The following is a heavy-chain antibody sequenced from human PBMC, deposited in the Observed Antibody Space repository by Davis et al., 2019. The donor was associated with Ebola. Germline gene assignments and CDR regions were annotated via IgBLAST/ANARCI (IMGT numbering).Heavy chain of an antibody. V-gene: IGHV4-61*01. Sequence: GSLRLSCTVSGGSVSSGYYYWSWVRQPPGKGLEWIGYIEFLGNTNYSPSLKSRVTISLDMSKSQVSLRLRSVTAADTAVYYCARGVDTAIKRRNDYNYYYGMDVWGKGTTVTVSS. J-gene: IGHJ6*04. CDR2: IEFLGNT. D-gene: IGHD5-18*01. CDR1: GGSVSSGYYY. CDR3: ARGVDTAIKRRNDYNYYYGMDV.